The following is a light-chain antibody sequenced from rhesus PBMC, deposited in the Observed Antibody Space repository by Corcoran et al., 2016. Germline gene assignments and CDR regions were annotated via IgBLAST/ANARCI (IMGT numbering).Light chain of an antibody. J-gene: IGKJ3*01. CDR3: YQHRSGYT. CDR1: QSVHNF. V-gene: IGKV3-10*01. Sequence: QVILTQSPATLSLSPGERATLSCRASQSVHNFLAWYQQKPGQAPSLLLYGASSRAAGIPDRSSGSGSGTDFTLTSSSLEPEDVGVYYCYQHRSGYTFGPANTVDIK. CDR2: GAS.